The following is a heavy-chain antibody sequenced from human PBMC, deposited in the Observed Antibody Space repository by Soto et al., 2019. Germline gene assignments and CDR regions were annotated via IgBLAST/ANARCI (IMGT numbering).Heavy chain of an antibody. CDR1: GYSFTSSW. CDR2: IDPSDSYT. Sequence: GESLKISCKGSGYSFTSSWISWVRQMPGKGLEWMGRIDPSDSYTNYSPSFQGHVTISADRSISTAYLQWSGLKASDTAMYYCARLEVYYHMDVWGQGTPVTVSS. J-gene: IGHJ6*02. V-gene: IGHV5-10-1*01. CDR3: ARLEVYYHMDV.